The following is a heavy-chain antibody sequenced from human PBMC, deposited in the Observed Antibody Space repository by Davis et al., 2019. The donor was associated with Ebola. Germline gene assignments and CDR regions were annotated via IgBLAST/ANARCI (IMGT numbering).Heavy chain of an antibody. CDR3: ARPRYFDWLSDLYYYGMDV. V-gene: IGHV3-53*01. CDR1: GFTVSSNY. Sequence: GESLKISCAASGFTVSSNYMSWVRQAPGKGLEWVSVIYSGGSTYYADSVKGRFTISRHNSKNTLYLQMNSLRAEDTAVYYCARPRYFDWLSDLYYYGMDVWGQGTTVTVSS. D-gene: IGHD3-9*01. CDR2: IYSGGST. J-gene: IGHJ6*02.